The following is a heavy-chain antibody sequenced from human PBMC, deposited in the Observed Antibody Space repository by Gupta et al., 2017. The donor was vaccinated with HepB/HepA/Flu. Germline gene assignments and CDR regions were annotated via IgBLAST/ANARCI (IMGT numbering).Heavy chain of an antibody. CDR2: ISYDGSNK. J-gene: IGHJ4*02. V-gene: IGHV3-30*18. CDR1: GFTFSSYG. CDR3: AKCMGICVVTGEGYFDY. D-gene: IGHD2-21*02. Sequence: QVQLVESGGGVVQPGGSLRRSCAASGFTFSSYGMHWVRQAPGKGLEWVAVISYDGSNKYYADSVKGRFTISRDNSKNTLYLQMNSLRAEDTAVYYCAKCMGICVVTGEGYFDYWGQGTLVTVSS.